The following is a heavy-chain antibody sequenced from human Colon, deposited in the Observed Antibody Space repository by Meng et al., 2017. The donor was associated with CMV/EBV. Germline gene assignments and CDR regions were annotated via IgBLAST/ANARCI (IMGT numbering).Heavy chain of an antibody. CDR2: INPSGGST. J-gene: IGHJ4*02. D-gene: IGHD2-21*01. CDR1: GYTFTSYY. Sequence: ASVKVSCKASGYTFTSYYMHWVRQAPGQGLEWMGIINPSGGSTSYAQKFQGRVTMTRDTSTSTVYMELSSLRSDDTAIYYCARYYWDGGDCSCFDYWGQGTLVTVSS. V-gene: IGHV1-46*01. CDR3: ARYYWDGGDCSCFDY.